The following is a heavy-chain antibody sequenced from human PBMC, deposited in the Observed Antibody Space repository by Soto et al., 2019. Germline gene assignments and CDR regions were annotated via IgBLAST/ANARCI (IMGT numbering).Heavy chain of an antibody. J-gene: IGHJ4*02. Sequence: GESLKISCAASGFTFSSYGMHWVRQAPGKGLEWGAVIWYDGSNKYYADSVKGRFTISRDNSKNTLYLQMNSLRAEDTAVYYCARPVDTAMGPFDYWGQGTLVTVSS. CDR2: IWYDGSNK. CDR1: GFTFSSYG. D-gene: IGHD5-18*01. CDR3: ARPVDTAMGPFDY. V-gene: IGHV3-33*01.